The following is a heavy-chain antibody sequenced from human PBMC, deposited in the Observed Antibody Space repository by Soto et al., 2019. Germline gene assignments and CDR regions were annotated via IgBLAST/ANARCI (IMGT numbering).Heavy chain of an antibody. Sequence: QVQLVQSGAEVKKPGASVKVSCKASGYTFTSYGISWVRQAPGQGLEWMGWISAYNGNTNYAQKLQGRVTMTTDTPTSTAYMELRGLRSDDTAVYYCARDRYSGGWIDTKNYNWFDPWGQGTLVTVSS. D-gene: IGHD6-19*01. CDR1: GYTFTSYG. CDR2: ISAYNGNT. J-gene: IGHJ5*02. CDR3: ARDRYSGGWIDTKNYNWFDP. V-gene: IGHV1-18*01.